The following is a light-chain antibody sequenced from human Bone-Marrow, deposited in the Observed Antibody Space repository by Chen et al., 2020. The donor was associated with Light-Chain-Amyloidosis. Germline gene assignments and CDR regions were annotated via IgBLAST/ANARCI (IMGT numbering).Light chain of an antibody. V-gene: IGLV8-61*01. CDR3: VLYMGSGISV. J-gene: IGLJ3*02. CDR2: STN. Sequence: QTVVTQEPSFSVSPGGTVILTCGLTSGSVSASYYPSGYQQTPGQAPRTLIYSTNSRSSGVPDRFSGSILGNKAALTITGAQADDESDYYCVLYMGSGISVFGGGTKLTVL. CDR1: SGSVSASYY.